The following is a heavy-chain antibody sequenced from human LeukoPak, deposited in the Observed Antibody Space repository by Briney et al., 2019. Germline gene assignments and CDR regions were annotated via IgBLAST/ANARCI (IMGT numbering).Heavy chain of an antibody. Sequence: SETLSLTCAVYGGSFSGYYWSWIRQPPGKGLEWIGEINHSGSTNYNPSLKSRVTISVDTSKNQFSLKLSSVTAADTAVYYCARGHFRYSSGWYYRVHFDYWGQGTLVTVSS. V-gene: IGHV4-34*01. D-gene: IGHD6-19*01. J-gene: IGHJ4*02. CDR2: INHSGST. CDR1: GGSFSGYY. CDR3: ARGHFRYSSGWYYRVHFDY.